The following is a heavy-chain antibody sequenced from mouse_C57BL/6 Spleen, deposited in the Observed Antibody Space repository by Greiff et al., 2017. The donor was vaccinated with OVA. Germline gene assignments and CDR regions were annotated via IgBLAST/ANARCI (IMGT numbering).Heavy chain of an antibody. J-gene: IGHJ2*01. V-gene: IGHV1-62-2*01. D-gene: IGHD1-1*01. CDR1: GYTFTEYT. Sequence: QVQLKQSGAELVKPGASVKLSCKASGYTFTEYTIHWVKQRSGQGLEWIGWFYPGSGSIKYNEKFKDKATLTADKSSSTVYMELSRLTSEDSAVYFCARHATYYYGSSYDYFDDWGQGTTLTVSS. CDR2: FYPGSGSI. CDR3: ARHATYYYGSSYDYFDD.